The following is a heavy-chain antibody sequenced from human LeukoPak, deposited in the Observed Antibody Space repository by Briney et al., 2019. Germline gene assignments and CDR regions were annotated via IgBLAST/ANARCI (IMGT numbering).Heavy chain of an antibody. CDR2: IFSNDEK. V-gene: IGHV2-26*01. D-gene: IGHD5-18*01. J-gene: IGHJ4*02. CDR1: GFSLSNARMG. Sequence: SGPTLVNPTETLTLTCTVSGFSLSNARMGVSWIRQPPGKALEWLAHIFSNDEKSYITSLKSRLTISKDTSKSQVVLTMTNMDPVDTATYYCARIQGYSYDNIDYWGQGTLVTVSS. CDR3: ARIQGYSYDNIDY.